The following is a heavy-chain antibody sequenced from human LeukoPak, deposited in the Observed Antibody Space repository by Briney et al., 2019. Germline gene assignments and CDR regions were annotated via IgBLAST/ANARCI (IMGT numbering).Heavy chain of an antibody. J-gene: IGHJ4*02. Sequence: ASVKVSCKASGYTFTSYGISWVRQAPGQGLEWMGWTSAYNGNTNYAQKLQGRVTMTTDTSTSTAYMELRSLRSDDTAVYYCAREVPYYYDSSGYYLFDYWGQGTLVTVSS. CDR2: TSAYNGNT. CDR1: GYTFTSYG. CDR3: AREVPYYYDSSGYYLFDY. V-gene: IGHV1-18*01. D-gene: IGHD3-22*01.